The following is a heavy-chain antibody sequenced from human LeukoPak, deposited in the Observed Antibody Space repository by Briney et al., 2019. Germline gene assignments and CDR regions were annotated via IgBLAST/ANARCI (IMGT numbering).Heavy chain of an antibody. V-gene: IGHV4-59*08. J-gene: IGHJ5*02. CDR1: GGSNY. CDR3: ARHSNWNGGVDWFDP. Sequence: PSETLSLTCTVSGGSNYWSWIRQPPGKGLEWIAYIHYTGSPNYNPSLKSRVTISIDTSKNQFSLKLNSVTAADTAVYYCARHSNWNGGVDWFDPWGQGTQVTVSS. CDR2: IHYTGSP. D-gene: IGHD1-20*01.